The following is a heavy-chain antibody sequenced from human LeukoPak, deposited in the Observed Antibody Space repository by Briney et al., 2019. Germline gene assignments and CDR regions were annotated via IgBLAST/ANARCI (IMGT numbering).Heavy chain of an antibody. CDR1: GYTFTDYY. V-gene: IGHV1-69-2*01. CDR2: VDPEDGET. J-gene: IGHJ4*02. Sequence: ASVKVSCKVSGYTFTDYYMHWVQQAPGKGLEWMGLVDPEDGETIYAEKFQGRVTITADTSTDTAYMELSSLRSEDTAVYYCATVNSGSFEGVDYWGQGNLVTVSS. CDR3: ATVNSGSFEGVDY. D-gene: IGHD1-26*01.